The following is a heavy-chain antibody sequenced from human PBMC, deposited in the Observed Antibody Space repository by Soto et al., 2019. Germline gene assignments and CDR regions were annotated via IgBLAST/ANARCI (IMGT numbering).Heavy chain of an antibody. J-gene: IGHJ6*02. CDR3: ASGDQSHQSSYGMDV. CDR1: GYSFTTHA. Sequence: ASVKVSCKASGYSFTTHAMIWVRQAPGQRPEWMGWINTGNGNTRYSPKFQGRVNITRDTSASTAYMELSSLKSEDTAVYYCASGDQSHQSSYGMDVWGHGSTVTVSS. CDR2: INTGNGNT. V-gene: IGHV1-3*04.